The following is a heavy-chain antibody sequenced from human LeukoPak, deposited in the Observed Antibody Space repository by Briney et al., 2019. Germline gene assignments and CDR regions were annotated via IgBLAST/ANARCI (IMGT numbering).Heavy chain of an antibody. J-gene: IGHJ4*01. V-gene: IGHV3-48*03. CDR1: GFTFTTYH. Sequence: GGSLRLSGAASGFTFTTYHMNWVRQAPGKGLEWISVINASDTTICYADSVKGRFTISRDNAEKSLYLPINSLRAADRGVYSRATGGSSFYPHSGRLGPDNWGHGDLVIVSS. CDR2: INASDTTI. D-gene: IGHD3-3*02. CDR3: ATGGSSFYPHSGRLGPDN.